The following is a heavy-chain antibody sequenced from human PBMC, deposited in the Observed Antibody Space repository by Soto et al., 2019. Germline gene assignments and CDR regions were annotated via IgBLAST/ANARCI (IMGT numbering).Heavy chain of an antibody. D-gene: IGHD4-17*01. J-gene: IGHJ4*02. CDR1: GFTFSSYS. CDR2: ISSSSTII. Sequence: DLEESGGGLVQPGGSLRLSCAASGFTFSSYSMNWVRQAPGKGLEWVSYISSSSTIIYYADSVKGRFTISRDNAKNSLYLQMSSLRDEDTAVYYCARDRGGNNDYGGWGQGTLVTVSS. CDR3: ARDRGGNNDYGG. V-gene: IGHV3-48*02.